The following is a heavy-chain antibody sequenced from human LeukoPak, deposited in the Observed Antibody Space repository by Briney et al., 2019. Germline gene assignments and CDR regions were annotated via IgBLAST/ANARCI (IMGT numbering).Heavy chain of an antibody. D-gene: IGHD4-23*01. Sequence: PGGSLRLSCAASGFTFSSHWMSWVRQAPGKGLEWVANIKQDGSEKYYVGSVKGRFTISRDNAKNSLYLQMNSLRAEDAAVYYCVRGNDYGGPHYWGQGTLVTVSS. CDR3: VRGNDYGGPHY. V-gene: IGHV3-7*01. J-gene: IGHJ4*02. CDR2: IKQDGSEK. CDR1: GFTFSSHW.